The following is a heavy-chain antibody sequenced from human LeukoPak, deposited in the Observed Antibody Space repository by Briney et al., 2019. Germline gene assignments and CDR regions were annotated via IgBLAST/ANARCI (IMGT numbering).Heavy chain of an antibody. V-gene: IGHV3-64D*06. J-gene: IGHJ4*02. CDR1: GFTFSSYA. Sequence: GGSLRLSCSASGFTFSSYAMHRVRQAPGKGLEYVSAISSNGGSTYYADSVKGRFTISRDNSKNTLYLQMSSLRAEDTAVYYCVKGRAAGSYYFDYWGQGTLVTVSS. D-gene: IGHD6-13*01. CDR2: ISSNGGST. CDR3: VKGRAAGSYYFDY.